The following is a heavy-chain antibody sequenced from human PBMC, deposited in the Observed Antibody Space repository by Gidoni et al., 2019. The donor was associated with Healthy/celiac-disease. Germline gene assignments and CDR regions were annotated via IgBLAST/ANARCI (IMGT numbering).Heavy chain of an antibody. CDR3: AKFFCSGGSCLY. D-gene: IGHD2-15*01. CDR1: GLTFSSYA. J-gene: IGHJ4*02. V-gene: IGHV3-23*01. Sequence: EVQLLESGGGLVQPGGSLSLSCPASGLTFSSYAMSWVRQAPGKGLEWVSAISGSGGSTYYADSVKGRFTISRDNSKNTLYLQMNSLRAEDTAVYYCAKFFCSGGSCLYWGQGTLVTVSS. CDR2: ISGSGGST.